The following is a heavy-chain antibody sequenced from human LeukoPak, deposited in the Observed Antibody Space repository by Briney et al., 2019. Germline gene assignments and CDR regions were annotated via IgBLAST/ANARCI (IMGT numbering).Heavy chain of an antibody. Sequence: GGSLRLSCAASGFTFSSSWMAWVRQAPGKGLEWVGNIKEDGTAKNYVVSVRGRFTISRDNAKNSLYLQMNSLRGEDTAVYYCTRDSGYNAFDIWGQGAMVTVSS. J-gene: IGHJ3*02. V-gene: IGHV3-7*01. D-gene: IGHD5-12*01. CDR1: GFTFSSSW. CDR2: IKEDGTAK. CDR3: TRDSGYNAFDI.